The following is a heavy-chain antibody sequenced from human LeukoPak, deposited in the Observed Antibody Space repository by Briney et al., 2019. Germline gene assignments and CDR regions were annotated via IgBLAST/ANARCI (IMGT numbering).Heavy chain of an antibody. D-gene: IGHD2-15*01. Sequence: PGGSLRLSCAASGFTFSSYAMSWVRQAPGKGLEWVSAISGSGGSTYYADSVKGRSTISRDNSKNTLYLQMNSLRAEDMAVYYCAKEMRGHCSPCPDFQHWGQGTLVTVSS. J-gene: IGHJ1*01. CDR1: GFTFSSYA. CDR3: AKEMRGHCSPCPDFQH. V-gene: IGHV3-23*01. CDR2: ISGSGGST.